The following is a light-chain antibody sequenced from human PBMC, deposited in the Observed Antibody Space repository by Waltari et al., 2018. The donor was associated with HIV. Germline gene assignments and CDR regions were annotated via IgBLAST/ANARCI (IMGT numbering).Light chain of an antibody. J-gene: IGLJ1*01. Sequence: QSALTQPRSVSGSPGQSVTISCTGTSREVGGYHYVSWYQQHPGKAPKLMIYDVTQRPSGVPDRFSGSKSGNTASLTISGLQAEDEADYYCCSYAGSYTYVFGTGTKVTVL. CDR1: SREVGGYHY. CDR2: DVT. CDR3: CSYAGSYTYV. V-gene: IGLV2-11*01.